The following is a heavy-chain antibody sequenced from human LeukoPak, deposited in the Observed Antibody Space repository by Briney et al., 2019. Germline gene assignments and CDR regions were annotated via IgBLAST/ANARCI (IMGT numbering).Heavy chain of an antibody. Sequence: GGSLRLSCAASGLTLSDYYMSWIRQAPGKGLEWVSYISSSSSHTNYADSVKGRFTISRDNAKNSLYLQMNSLRAEDTAVYYCARETVTSDYWGQGTLVTVSS. D-gene: IGHD4-17*01. CDR1: GLTLSDYY. CDR2: ISSSSSHT. V-gene: IGHV3-11*06. CDR3: ARETVTSDY. J-gene: IGHJ4*02.